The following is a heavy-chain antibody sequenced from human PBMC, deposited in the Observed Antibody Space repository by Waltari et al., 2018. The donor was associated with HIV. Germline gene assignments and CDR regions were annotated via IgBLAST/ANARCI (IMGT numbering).Heavy chain of an antibody. CDR3: AKDTSIGSGWKNVFDI. Sequence: EDHLVESGGGLVQPGGSLRLSCSASGFTFDDSAIRWVRQGPGKGLEWVSGISWNSGTKDYADSVKGRFSISRDNAKSFLYLQMNSLKTEDTALYYCAKDTSIGSGWKNVFDIWGQGIMVTVSS. V-gene: IGHV3-9*01. CDR1: GFTFDDSA. D-gene: IGHD6-19*01. CDR2: ISWNSGTK. J-gene: IGHJ3*02.